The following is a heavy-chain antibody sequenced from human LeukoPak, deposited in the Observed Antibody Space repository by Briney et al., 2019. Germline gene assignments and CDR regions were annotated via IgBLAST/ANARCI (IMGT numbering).Heavy chain of an antibody. Sequence: ASVKVSCKASGYTFTGYYMHWVRQAPGQGLEWMGWINPNRGGSNYAQKFQGRVTMTRDTSISTAYMELSRLRSDDTAVYYCARDDLFGGYGPPPDYYYYGMDVWGQGTTVTVSS. J-gene: IGHJ6*02. V-gene: IGHV1-2*02. D-gene: IGHD5-12*01. CDR3: ARDDLFGGYGPPPDYYYYGMDV. CDR2: INPNRGGS. CDR1: GYTFTGYY.